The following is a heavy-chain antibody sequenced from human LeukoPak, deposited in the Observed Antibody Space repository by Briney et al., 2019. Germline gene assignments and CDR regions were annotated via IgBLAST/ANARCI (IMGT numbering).Heavy chain of an antibody. CDR3: SITTTAAAFDP. Sequence: GGSLRLSCEASEFTSNMYWMAWVRQAPGKVLQWVANIDQDGSEIYYVASVKGRFTIYRHNAKSSMYLHMNSLRPEETTMYFCSITTTAAAFDPWGQGTLVTVSS. CDR1: EFTSNMYW. D-gene: IGHD3-22*01. CDR2: IDQDGSEI. J-gene: IGHJ5*02. V-gene: IGHV3-7*01.